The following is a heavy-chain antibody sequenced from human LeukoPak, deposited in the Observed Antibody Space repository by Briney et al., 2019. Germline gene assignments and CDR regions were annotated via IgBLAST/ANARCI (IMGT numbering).Heavy chain of an antibody. Sequence: SETLSLTCTVSGGSVSSGSYYWSWIRQPPGKGLEWIGYIYYSGSTNYNPSLKSRVTISVDTSKNQFSLKLSSVTAADTAVYYCARMDTARSFDYWGQGTLVTVSS. D-gene: IGHD5-18*01. CDR2: IYYSGST. V-gene: IGHV4-61*01. CDR1: GGSVSSGSYY. J-gene: IGHJ4*02. CDR3: ARMDTARSFDY.